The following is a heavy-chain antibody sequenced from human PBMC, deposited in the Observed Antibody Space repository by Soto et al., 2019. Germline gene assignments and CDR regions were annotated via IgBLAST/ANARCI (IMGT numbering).Heavy chain of an antibody. Sequence: QVQLVESVGGVVQPGGSLRLSCAASGYTFSNYTMHWVRQAPGKGLEWVALISYDGSNEYYADSVKGRFSISRDNSKNTLYLQMNSLRAEDTAEYYCARSVVTAIPHYLQHRGQGTLVTVS. CDR1: GYTFSNYT. CDR2: ISYDGSNE. J-gene: IGHJ1*01. D-gene: IGHD2-21*02. CDR3: ARSVVTAIPHYLQH. V-gene: IGHV3-30-3*01.